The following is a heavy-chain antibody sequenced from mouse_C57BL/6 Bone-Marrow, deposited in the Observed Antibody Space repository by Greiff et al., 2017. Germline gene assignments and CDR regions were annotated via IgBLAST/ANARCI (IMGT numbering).Heavy chain of an antibody. CDR2: IRSNSSNYAT. V-gene: IGHV10-3*01. J-gene: IGHJ2*01. CDR3: VRGGDYYGSSDGDY. CDR1: GFTFNTYA. Sequence: DVQLVESGGGLVQPKGSLKLSCAASGFTFNTYALHWVRQAPGKGLEWVARIRSNSSNYATYYAASVKDRFTISRDDSKIMLYLQMNNRKTEDTAIDYCVRGGDYYGSSDGDYWGQGTTLTVSS. D-gene: IGHD1-1*01.